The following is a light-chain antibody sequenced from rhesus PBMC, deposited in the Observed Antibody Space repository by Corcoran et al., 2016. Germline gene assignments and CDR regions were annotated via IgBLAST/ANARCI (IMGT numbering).Light chain of an antibody. Sequence: DIQMTQSPSSLSASVGDRVTITCRASQGISSWLAWYQQKPGKAPTLRIYKASSLQSGVPSRFSGSGSGTEFTRTLSSLQPEDFATYYCQQYNSAPPTFGQGTKVEIK. CDR3: QQYNSAPPT. CDR1: QGISSW. CDR2: KAS. J-gene: IGKJ1*01. V-gene: IGKV1-21*01.